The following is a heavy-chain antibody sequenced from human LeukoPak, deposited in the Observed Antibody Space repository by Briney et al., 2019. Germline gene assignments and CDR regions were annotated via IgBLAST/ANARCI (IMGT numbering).Heavy chain of an antibody. CDR3: ATSGGPSTSGYYYMDV. V-gene: IGHV4-4*07. CDR1: GGSISSYY. D-gene: IGHD2-2*01. CDR2: IYTSGNT. J-gene: IGHJ6*03. Sequence: ASETLSLTCTVSGGSISSYYWSWIRQPAGRALEWIGRIYTSGNTNYNPSLTSRVTMSVDTSKTQFSLKLSSVTAADTAVYYCATSGGPSTSGYYYMDVWGKGTTVTVSS.